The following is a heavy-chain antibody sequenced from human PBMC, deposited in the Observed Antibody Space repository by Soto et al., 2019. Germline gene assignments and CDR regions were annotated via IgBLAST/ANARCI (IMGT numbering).Heavy chain of an antibody. CDR2: FYYTGGT. CDR1: GGSISSSGSY. CDR3: ARDPITMPPYFDY. V-gene: IGHV4-39*02. Sequence: SETLSLTCTVSGGSISSSGSYWGWVRQPPGKGLELIVSFYYTGGTYSTYYNPSLKSRVTISVDTPKRQFSLNLRSVTAADTAVYYCARDPITMPPYFDYWGQGTLVTVSS. D-gene: IGHD3-3*01. J-gene: IGHJ4*02.